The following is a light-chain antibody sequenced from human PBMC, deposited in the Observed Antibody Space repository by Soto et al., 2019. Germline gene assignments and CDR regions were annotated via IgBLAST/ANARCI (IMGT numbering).Light chain of an antibody. CDR1: QSISTW. J-gene: IGKJ5*01. Sequence: DIQMTQSPSTLSSSVGDSVTITCRASQSISTWLAWYQQRPGKAPRLLIYAASSVQGGVPSRFSGSGSGTDFTLTISSLQPEDFATYYCQLSDSSLTCGQGTRLEIK. V-gene: IGKV1-39*01. CDR2: AAS. CDR3: QLSDSSLT.